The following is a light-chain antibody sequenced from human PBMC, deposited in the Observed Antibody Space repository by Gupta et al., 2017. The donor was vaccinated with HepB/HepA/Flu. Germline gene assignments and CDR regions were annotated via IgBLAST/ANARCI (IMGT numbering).Light chain of an antibody. CDR2: LNN. V-gene: IGLV1-44*01. CDR1: SSNIGTNT. Sequence: QSVLRQPPSASGTPGQRVTISCSGSSSNIGTNTVNWYQQVPGTAPNLLIYLNNQRPSGVSDRFSGSKSGTSASLAISGVQSEEDAVYFCSVWDDSRQVVFGGGTKLTVL. J-gene: IGLJ2*01. CDR3: SVWDDSRQVV.